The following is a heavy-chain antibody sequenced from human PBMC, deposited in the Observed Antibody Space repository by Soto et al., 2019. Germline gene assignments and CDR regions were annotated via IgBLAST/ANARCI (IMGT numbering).Heavy chain of an antibody. D-gene: IGHD5-12*01. J-gene: IGHJ4*02. CDR2: IRYDGSNK. CDR3: ARDSAWLFDS. V-gene: IGHV3-33*01. Sequence: QVQLVESGGGVVQPGRSLRLSCAVSGFTYSSYGMHWVRQAPGKGLEWVAVIRYDGSNKYYADSVKGRFIISRDDSKNTLSLQMNSLRAEDTAVYYCARDSAWLFDSWGQGTLVTVSS. CDR1: GFTYSSYG.